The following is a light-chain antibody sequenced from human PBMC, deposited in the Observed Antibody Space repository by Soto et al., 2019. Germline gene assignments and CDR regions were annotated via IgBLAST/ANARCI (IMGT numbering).Light chain of an antibody. CDR1: SSDVGGYNY. CDR3: CSYAGIYSWV. Sequence: QSALTQPRSVSGSPGQSVTISCTGTSSDVGGYNYVSWYQQHPGKAPKLMIYDVSKRPSGVPDRFSGSKSGNTASLTISGLQADDEADYYCCSYAGIYSWVFGGGTKLTVL. CDR2: DVS. J-gene: IGLJ3*02. V-gene: IGLV2-11*01.